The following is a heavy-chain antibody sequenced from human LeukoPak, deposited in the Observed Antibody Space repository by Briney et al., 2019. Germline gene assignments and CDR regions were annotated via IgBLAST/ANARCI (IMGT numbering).Heavy chain of an antibody. V-gene: IGHV3-23*01. D-gene: IGHD3-22*01. CDR3: AKHSHDGSAPYYEVQLDY. CDR2: ISRSGVAT. CDR1: GFTFSNYA. J-gene: IGHJ4*02. Sequence: GGSLRLSCAASGFTFSNYAMSWVRQAPGKGLEWVSTISRSGVATYYANSVKGRFTISRDNSKNTVYVQMNSLRAEDTAIYYCAKHSHDGSAPYYEVQLDYWGQGTLVTVSS.